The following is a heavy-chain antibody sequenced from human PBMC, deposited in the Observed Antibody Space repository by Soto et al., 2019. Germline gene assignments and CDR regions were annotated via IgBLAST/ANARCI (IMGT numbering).Heavy chain of an antibody. Sequence: GGSLRLSCTVSGFAFNNYGINWVRQAPGKGLEWVSSIRKSDYTYYSDSVKGRFAISRDNAKSSVSLQMNTLSVEDTAVYYCAREDSIIIPAVSDFWGQGTLVTVSS. CDR1: GFAFNNYG. V-gene: IGHV3-21*01. CDR2: IRKSDYT. D-gene: IGHD2-2*01. CDR3: AREDSIIIPAVSDF. J-gene: IGHJ4*02.